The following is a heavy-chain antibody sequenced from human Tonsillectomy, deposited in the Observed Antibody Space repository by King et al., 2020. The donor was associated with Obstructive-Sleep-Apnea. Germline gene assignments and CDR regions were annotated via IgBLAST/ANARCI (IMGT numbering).Heavy chain of an antibody. Sequence: VQLQESGPGLVKPSETLSLTCTVSGYSISSGYYWGWIRQPPGKGLEWIGSIYHSGNTYYNPSLESRVTISVDTSKNQFSLNLTSATAADTAVFYCVRGPDILARQWGQGILVTVSS. CDR3: VRGPDILARQ. J-gene: IGHJ4*02. CDR1: GYSISSGYY. CDR2: IYHSGNT. V-gene: IGHV4-38-2*02. D-gene: IGHD3-9*01.